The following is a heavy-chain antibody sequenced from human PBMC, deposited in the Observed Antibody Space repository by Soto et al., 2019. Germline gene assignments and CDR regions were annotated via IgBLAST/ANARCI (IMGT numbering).Heavy chain of an antibody. J-gene: IGHJ4*02. CDR3: RGYSGYDHDY. Sequence: GASVKVSCKASGGTFSSHAISWVRQAPGQGLEWMGGIIPIFGTANYAQKFQGRVTITADESTSTAYMELSSLRSEDTAVYYCRGYSGYDHDYWGQGTLVTVLL. CDR2: IIPIFGTA. V-gene: IGHV1-69*13. CDR1: GGTFSSHA. D-gene: IGHD5-12*01.